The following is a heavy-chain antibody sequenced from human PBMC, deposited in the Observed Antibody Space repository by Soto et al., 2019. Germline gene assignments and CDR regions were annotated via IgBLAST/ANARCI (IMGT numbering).Heavy chain of an antibody. V-gene: IGHV4-31*03. CDR2: IYYSGST. J-gene: IGHJ5*02. CDR1: GGSISSGGYY. Sequence: SETLSLTCTVSGGSISSGGYYWSWIRQHPGKGLEWIWYIYYSGSTYYNPSLKSRVTISVDTSKNQFSLKLSSVTAADTAVYYCARDASIAAARWSWFDPWGQGTLVTVSS. CDR3: ARDASIAAARWSWFDP. D-gene: IGHD6-13*01.